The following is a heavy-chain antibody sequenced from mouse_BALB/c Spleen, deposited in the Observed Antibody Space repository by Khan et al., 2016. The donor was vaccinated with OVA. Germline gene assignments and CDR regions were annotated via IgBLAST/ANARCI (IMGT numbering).Heavy chain of an antibody. J-gene: IGHJ3*01. CDR3: APVGSDYVSVAY. Sequence: VQLQQSGPELVKPGASVKMSCKASGYTFTSYVMHWVKQKPGLGLEWIGYVYPFNDDTKYNEKFKGKATLTSDKSSNTAYMELSSLTSEDSAVYYCAPVGSDYVSVAYWGQGTLVTVSA. D-gene: IGHD2-13*01. CDR1: GYTFTSYV. CDR2: VYPFNDDT. V-gene: IGHV1S136*01.